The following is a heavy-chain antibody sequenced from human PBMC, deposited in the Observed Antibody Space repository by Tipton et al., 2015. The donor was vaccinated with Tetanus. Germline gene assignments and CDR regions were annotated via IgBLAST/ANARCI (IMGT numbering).Heavy chain of an antibody. V-gene: IGHV3-23*01. J-gene: IGHJ4*02. CDR2: ISGSGGST. Sequence: SLRLSCAASGFTFDDYAMHWVRQAPGKGLEWVSAISGSGGSTYYADSVKGRFTISRDNSKNTLYLQMNSLRAEDTAVYYCAKGRGYSYGGGPDYWGQGTLVTVSS. CDR3: AKGRGYSYGGGPDY. D-gene: IGHD5-18*01. CDR1: GFTFDDYA.